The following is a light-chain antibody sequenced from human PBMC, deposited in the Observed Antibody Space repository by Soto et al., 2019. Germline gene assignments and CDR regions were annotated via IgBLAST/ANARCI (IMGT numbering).Light chain of an antibody. CDR2: AAS. Sequence: IPMTQSPSSLSASVGDRVTITCRASQSISNYVNWYQEKPGKAPNLLIYAASKLQSGVPSRFSGSGSGTDFTLTISSLQPEDFATYYCQQSYTSSITFGQGTRLEIK. J-gene: IGKJ5*01. CDR1: QSISNY. CDR3: QQSYTSSIT. V-gene: IGKV1-39*01.